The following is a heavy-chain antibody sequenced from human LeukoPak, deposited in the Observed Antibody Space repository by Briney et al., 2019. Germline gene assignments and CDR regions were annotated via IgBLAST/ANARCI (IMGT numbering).Heavy chain of an antibody. Sequence: ASVKVSCKASGYTFTSYDINWVRQATGQGLEWMGWMNPNSGNTGYAQKFQGRVTMTRNTSISTAYMELSSLRSEDTAVYYCARGADYDQTNWFDPWGQETLVTDSS. V-gene: IGHV1-8*01. J-gene: IGHJ5*02. CDR2: MNPNSGNT. CDR1: GYTFTSYD. D-gene: IGHD3-3*01. CDR3: ARGADYDQTNWFDP.